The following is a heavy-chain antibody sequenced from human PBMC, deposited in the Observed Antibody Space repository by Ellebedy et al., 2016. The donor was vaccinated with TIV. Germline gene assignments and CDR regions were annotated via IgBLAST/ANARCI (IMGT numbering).Heavy chain of an antibody. CDR1: GASITPYY. CDR3: ASRASGRSDLGRVVYFDY. J-gene: IGHJ4*02. D-gene: IGHD1-26*01. CDR2: MSYSGST. V-gene: IGHV4-59*08. Sequence: MPSETLSLTCNVSGASITPYYWNWIRQSPGKGLEWIGYMSYSGSTNYNPSLKSRVTISVDTSKNQFSLRLSSVTAADTAVYYCASRASGRSDLGRVVYFDYWGQGTLVTVSS.